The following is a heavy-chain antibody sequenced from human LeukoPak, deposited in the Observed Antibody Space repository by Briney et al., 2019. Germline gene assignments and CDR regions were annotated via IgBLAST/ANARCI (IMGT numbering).Heavy chain of an antibody. CDR2: INQDGTEK. V-gene: IGHV3-7*03. Sequence: PGGSLRLSCAASGFTFSSYWMSWVRQAPGEGLEWVAKINQDGTEKAYVDSVRGRFTISRGNAKNSPFLQMNSLRAEDTAVYYCARGPLIAAAGTWWGQGTLVTVSS. CDR3: ARGPLIAAAGTW. J-gene: IGHJ4*02. D-gene: IGHD6-13*01. CDR1: GFTFSSYW.